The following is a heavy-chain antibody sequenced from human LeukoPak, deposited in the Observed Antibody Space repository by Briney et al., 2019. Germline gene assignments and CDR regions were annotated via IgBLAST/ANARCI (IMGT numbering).Heavy chain of an antibody. CDR1: GGSFSGYY. V-gene: IGHV4-34*01. D-gene: IGHD3-10*01. Sequence: SETLSLTCAVYGGSFSGYYWSWIRQPPGKGLEWGGEINHSGSTNYNPSLKSRVTISVDTSKNQFSLKLSSVTAAETAVYYCAGGRFRLLWFGEGYWFDPWGQGTLVTVSS. J-gene: IGHJ5*02. CDR2: INHSGST. CDR3: AGGRFRLLWFGEGYWFDP.